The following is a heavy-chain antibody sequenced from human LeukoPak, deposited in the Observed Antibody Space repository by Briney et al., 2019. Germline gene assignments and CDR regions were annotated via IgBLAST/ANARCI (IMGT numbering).Heavy chain of an antibody. Sequence: SSQTLSLTCTVSGGSISSGSYYWSWIRQPAGKGLEWIGRIYASGSTNYNPSLKSRVTISLDTSKSQFSLKVRYVTAADTAVYYCARGLNDSWTGENYWGQGTLVTVSS. D-gene: IGHD3-3*01. CDR2: IYASGST. CDR1: GGSISSGSYY. CDR3: ARGLNDSWTGENY. V-gene: IGHV4-61*02. J-gene: IGHJ4*02.